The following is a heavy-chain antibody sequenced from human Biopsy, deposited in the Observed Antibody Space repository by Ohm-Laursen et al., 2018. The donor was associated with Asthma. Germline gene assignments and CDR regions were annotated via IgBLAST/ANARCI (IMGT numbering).Heavy chain of an antibody. CDR1: GFSFNSYG. J-gene: IGHJ4*02. Sequence: SLRLSCSASGFSFNSYGVHWVRQAPGKGLEWVAVMSFDGRQTYYADSVKGRFTISRDNSKNTLYLQMNSLRAEDTAVYYCAKESRRDGYNRRNYYFDYWGQGTLVTVSS. CDR2: MSFDGRQT. D-gene: IGHD5-24*01. V-gene: IGHV3-30*18. CDR3: AKESRRDGYNRRNYYFDY.